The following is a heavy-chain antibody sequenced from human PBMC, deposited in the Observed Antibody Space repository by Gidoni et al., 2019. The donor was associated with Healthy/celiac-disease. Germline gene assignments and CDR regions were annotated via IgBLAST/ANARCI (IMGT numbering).Heavy chain of an antibody. CDR2: LNHSGST. CDR3: ASHYYYDSSGYYSFDY. D-gene: IGHD3-22*01. V-gene: IGHV4-34*01. CDR1: GGSFSGSY. Sequence: QVQLQQCGAGLLQPSETLSLTCAVSGGSFSGSYWRWIRQPPGKGLEWIVELNHSGSTNYNPSLKSRVTISVDTSKNQFSLKLSSVTAADTAAYYCASHYYYDSSGYYSFDYWGQGTLVTVSS. J-gene: IGHJ4*02.